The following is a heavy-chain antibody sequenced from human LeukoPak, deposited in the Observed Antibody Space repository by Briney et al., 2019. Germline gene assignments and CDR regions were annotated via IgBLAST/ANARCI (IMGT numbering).Heavy chain of an antibody. J-gene: IGHJ6*02. CDR2: IYSGGST. CDR1: GFTVSSNY. Sequence: GGSLRLSCAASGFTVSSNYMSWVRQAPGKGLEWVSVIYSGGSTYYADSVKGRFTISRDNAKNSLYLQMNSLRAEDTAVYYCARRGYVWGSYYYYGMDVWGQGTTVTVSS. CDR3: ARRGYVWGSYYYYGMDV. V-gene: IGHV3-66*01. D-gene: IGHD3-16*01.